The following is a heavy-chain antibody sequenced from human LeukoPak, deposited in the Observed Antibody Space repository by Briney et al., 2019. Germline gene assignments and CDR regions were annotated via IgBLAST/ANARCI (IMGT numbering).Heavy chain of an antibody. CDR3: AAQPDY. CDR1: GGSISSGGYS. J-gene: IGHJ4*02. CDR2: IYYSGST. D-gene: IGHD2-2*01. Sequence: SETLSLTCAVSGGSISSGGYSWSWIRQPPGKGLEWIGYIYYSGSTKYNPSLKSRVTISVDTSKNQFSLNLTSVTAADTAVYYCAAQPDYWGQGTLVTVSS. V-gene: IGHV4-61*08.